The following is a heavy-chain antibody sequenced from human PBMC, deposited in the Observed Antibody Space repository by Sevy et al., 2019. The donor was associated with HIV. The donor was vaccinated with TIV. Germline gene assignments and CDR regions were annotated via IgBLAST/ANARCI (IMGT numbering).Heavy chain of an antibody. D-gene: IGHD5-18*01. J-gene: IGHJ6*02. CDR1: GSGFSFDDYA. CDR3: ARDTFPVGYRFDYQYTYYYGMDV. CDR2: ISWNGFNT. Sequence: GGSLRLSCVASGSGFSFDDYAMNWVRQAPGKGREWVAGISWNGFNTGYGDSGKGRATMSRDNAKNSVYLQMNNLRDEDTALYYCARDTFPVGYRFDYQYTYYYGMDVWGQGTTVTVSS. V-gene: IGHV3-9*01.